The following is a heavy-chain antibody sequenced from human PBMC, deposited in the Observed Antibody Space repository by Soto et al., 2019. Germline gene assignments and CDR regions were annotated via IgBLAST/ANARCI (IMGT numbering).Heavy chain of an antibody. CDR3: ARENYDFWSGYFFLDDLGLGTIDYGMDV. J-gene: IGHJ6*02. V-gene: IGHV3-53*01. CDR2: IYSGGST. D-gene: IGHD3-3*01. CDR1: GFTVSSNY. Sequence: GGSLRLSCAASGFTVSSNYMSWVRQAPGKGLEWVSVIYSGGSTYYADSVKGRFTISRDNSKNTLYLQMNSLRAEDTAVYYCARENYDFWSGYFFLDDLGLGTIDYGMDVWGQGTTVTVSS.